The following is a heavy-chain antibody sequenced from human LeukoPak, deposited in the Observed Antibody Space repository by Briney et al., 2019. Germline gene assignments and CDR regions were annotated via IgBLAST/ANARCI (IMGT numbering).Heavy chain of an antibody. D-gene: IGHD6-13*01. V-gene: IGHV3-21*01. J-gene: IGHJ6*03. CDR1: GFTFSSYS. CDR2: ISSSSSYI. CDR3: AKAIAAAGTGAHYYYYYYMDV. Sequence: GGSLRLSCAASGFTFSSYSMNWVRQAPGKGLEWVSSISSSSSYIYYADSVKGRFTISRDNAKNSLYLQMNSLRAEDTAVYYCAKAIAAAGTGAHYYYYYYMDVWGKGTTVTISS.